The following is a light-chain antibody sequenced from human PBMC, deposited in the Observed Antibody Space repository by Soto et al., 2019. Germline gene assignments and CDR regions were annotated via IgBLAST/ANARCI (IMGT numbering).Light chain of an antibody. V-gene: IGKV1-8*01. CDR2: AAS. CDR1: QGISSY. CDR3: QQYRSAAPYT. Sequence: AIRMTQSPSSLSASTGDRVTITCRASQGISSYLAWYQQKPGKAPKLLIYAASTLQSGVPSRFSGSGSGTDFTLTISCLQSEDVAVYYCQQYRSAAPYTFGQGTKLEIK. J-gene: IGKJ2*01.